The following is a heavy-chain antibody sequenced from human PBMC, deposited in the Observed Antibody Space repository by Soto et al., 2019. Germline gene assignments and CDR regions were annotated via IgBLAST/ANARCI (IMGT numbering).Heavy chain of an antibody. CDR1: GGSISSGGYS. J-gene: IGHJ2*01. Sequence: SETLSLTCTVSGGSISSGGYSWNWIRQPPGKGLEWIGDIYHSGRTYYNQSLKSRVTISVDTSKNQFSLKLSSVTAADTAVYYCARDVSVAATYWYFDLWGRGTLVTVSS. CDR3: ARDVSVAATYWYFDL. V-gene: IGHV4-30-2*01. D-gene: IGHD2-15*01. CDR2: IYHSGRT.